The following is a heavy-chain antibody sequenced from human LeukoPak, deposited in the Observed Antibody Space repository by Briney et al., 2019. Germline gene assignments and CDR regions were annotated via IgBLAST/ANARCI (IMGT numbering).Heavy chain of an antibody. CDR3: AREVIYYDSSGYSVDAFDI. Sequence: ASVKVSCKASGYTFTSYGISWVRQAPGQGLEWMGWISAYNGNTNYAQKLQGRVTMTTDTSTSTAYMELRSLRSDDTAVYYCAREVIYYDSSGYSVDAFDIWGQGTMVTVSP. CDR1: GYTFTSYG. J-gene: IGHJ3*02. V-gene: IGHV1-18*01. D-gene: IGHD3-22*01. CDR2: ISAYNGNT.